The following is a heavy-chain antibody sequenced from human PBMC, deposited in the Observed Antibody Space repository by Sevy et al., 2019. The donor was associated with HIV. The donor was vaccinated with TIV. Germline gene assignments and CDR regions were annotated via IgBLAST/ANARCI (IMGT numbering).Heavy chain of an antibody. Sequence: GGSLRLSCAASGFTFSSYAMSWVRQAPGKGLEWVSAISGSGGSTYYADSVKGRFTMSRVNSKNTMSMQMNSLRAEDMAVADCARYHYYDSSGYYMMDVWGKGTTVTVSS. J-gene: IGHJ6*04. CDR2: ISGSGGST. V-gene: IGHV3-23*01. CDR1: GFTFSSYA. CDR3: ARYHYYDSSGYYMMDV. D-gene: IGHD3-22*01.